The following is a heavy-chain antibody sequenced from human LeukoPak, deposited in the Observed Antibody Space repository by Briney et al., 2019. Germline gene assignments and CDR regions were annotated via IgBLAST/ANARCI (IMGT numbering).Heavy chain of an antibody. V-gene: IGHV1-18*01. CDR3: ARAAHIVGATLEDY. J-gene: IGHJ4*02. CDR1: GYTFTSYG. CDR2: ISAYNGNT. D-gene: IGHD1-26*01. Sequence: ASVKVSCKASGYTFTSYGISWVRQAPGQGLEWMGWISAYNGNTNYAQKLQGRVTMTTDTSTSTAYMGLRSLRSDDTAVYYCARAAHIVGATLEDYWGQGTLVTVSS.